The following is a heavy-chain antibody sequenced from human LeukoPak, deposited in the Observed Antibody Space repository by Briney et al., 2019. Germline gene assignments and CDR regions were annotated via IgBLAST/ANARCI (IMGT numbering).Heavy chain of an antibody. CDR3: TKGLYCLSAGCYTRQTEFDY. J-gene: IGHJ4*02. D-gene: IGHD2-2*02. CDR1: GFTFSHYG. CDR2: ISFDGSTS. V-gene: IGHV3-30*18. Sequence: GGSLRLSCAASGFTFSHYGMHWVRQAPGKGLEWVAVISFDGSTSYYADSVKGRFTISRDNSQNTLFLQMSSLRADDTAVYYCTKGLYCLSAGCYTRQTEFDYWGQGTLVTVSS.